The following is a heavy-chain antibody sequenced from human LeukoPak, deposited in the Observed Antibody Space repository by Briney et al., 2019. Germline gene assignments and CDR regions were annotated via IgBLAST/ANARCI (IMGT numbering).Heavy chain of an antibody. CDR1: GFTVSSNY. CDR2: IYSGGSGST. CDR3: ARDICPGGSCYGDHYGMDV. V-gene: IGHV3-66*01. D-gene: IGHD2-15*01. J-gene: IGHJ6*02. Sequence: GGSLRLSCAASGFTVSSNYMGWVRQAPGKGLEWVSVIYSGGSGSTYYADSVKGRFTISRDNCKNTLDLQMNSLRAEDTAVYYCARDICPGGSCYGDHYGMDVWGQGTTVTVSS.